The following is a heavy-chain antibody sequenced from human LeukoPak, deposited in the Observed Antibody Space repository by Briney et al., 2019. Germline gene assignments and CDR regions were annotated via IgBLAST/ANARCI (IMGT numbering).Heavy chain of an antibody. J-gene: IGHJ6*03. Sequence: GGSLRLSCAGSGFMLSDYWMAWVRQAPGKGLECVANIKGDGSNKYYVDSVKGRFIISRDNAKNSLYLQMNSLRAEDTAVYYCARLGDADYYYYYYYMDVWGKGTTVTVSS. CDR2: IKGDGSNK. CDR1: GFMLSDYW. V-gene: IGHV3-7*01. CDR3: ARLGDADYYYYYYYMDV. D-gene: IGHD3-16*01.